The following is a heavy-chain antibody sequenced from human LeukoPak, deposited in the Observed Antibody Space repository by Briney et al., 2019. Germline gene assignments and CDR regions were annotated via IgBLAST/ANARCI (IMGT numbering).Heavy chain of an antibody. D-gene: IGHD3-22*01. V-gene: IGHV4-39*01. CDR3: ARQFYYDTGGSHY. J-gene: IGHJ4*02. CDR2: NFYSGSN. CDR1: GGSISSSSYY. Sequence: PSETLSLTCTVSGGSISSSSYYWGWIRQPPGKGLEWIGSNFYSGSNYYNPSLEIRVTISVDTSKNQFSLKLSSVTAADTAVYYCARQFYYDTGGSHYWGQGTLVSVSS.